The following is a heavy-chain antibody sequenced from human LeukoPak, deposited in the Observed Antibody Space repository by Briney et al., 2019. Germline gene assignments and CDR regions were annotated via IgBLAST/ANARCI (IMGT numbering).Heavy chain of an antibody. CDR2: IYYSGST. Sequence: SETLSLTCTVSGGSISSSSYYWAWIRQPPGRGLEWVGTIYYSGSTNYNPSLKSRLTISVDTSKNQFSLRLSSVTAADSAVYYCVRQSGFSMIVVVFDYWGQGTLVTVSP. CDR3: VRQSGFSMIVVVFDY. J-gene: IGHJ4*02. CDR1: GGSISSSSYY. V-gene: IGHV4-39*01. D-gene: IGHD3-22*01.